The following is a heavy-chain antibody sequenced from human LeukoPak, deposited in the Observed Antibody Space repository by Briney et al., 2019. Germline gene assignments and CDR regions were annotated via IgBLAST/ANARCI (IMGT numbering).Heavy chain of an antibody. CDR1: GFTFSTYE. CDR3: ARDNYDSSGPYYDY. CDR2: ISSSGSTI. V-gene: IGHV3-48*03. Sequence: GGSLRLSCAASGFTFSTYEMTWVRQSPGKGLEWVSYISSSGSTIYYADSVKGRFTISRDNARNSLYLQMNSLRAEDTAVYYCARDNYDSSGPYYDYWGQGTLVTVSS. J-gene: IGHJ4*02. D-gene: IGHD3-22*01.